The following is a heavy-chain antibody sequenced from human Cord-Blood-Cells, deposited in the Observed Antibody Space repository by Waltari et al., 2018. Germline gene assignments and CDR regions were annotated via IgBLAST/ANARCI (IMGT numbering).Heavy chain of an antibody. J-gene: IGHJ4*02. D-gene: IGHD1-26*01. CDR2: IKQDGSEK. V-gene: IGHV3-7*01. Sequence: EVQLVESGGGLVQPGGSLRLSCAASGFTFSSYWMSWVRRAPGKGLEGVANIKQDGSEKYYVDSVKGRFTSSRDNAKNSLYLQMNSLRAEDTAVYYCARDRPGVGATFDYWGQGTLFTVSS. CDR1: GFTFSSYW. CDR3: ARDRPGVGATFDY.